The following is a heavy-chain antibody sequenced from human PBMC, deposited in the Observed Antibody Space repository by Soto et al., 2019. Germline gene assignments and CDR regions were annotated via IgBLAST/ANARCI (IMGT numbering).Heavy chain of an antibody. D-gene: IGHD2-2*01. V-gene: IGHV3-23*01. CDR1: GFTFSSYA. J-gene: IGHJ6*04. CDR2: ISGSGGST. Sequence: LRLSCAASGFTFSSYAMSWVRQAPGKGLEWVSAISGSGGSTYYADSVKGRFTISRDNSKNTLYLQMNSLRAEGTAVSYREKGPIGHWSSHRCYGDDGMDVWGEEITVPVSP. CDR3: EKGPIGHWSSHRCYGDDGMDV.